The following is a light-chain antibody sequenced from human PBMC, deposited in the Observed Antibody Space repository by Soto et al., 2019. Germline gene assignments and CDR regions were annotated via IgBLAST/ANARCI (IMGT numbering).Light chain of an antibody. CDR3: QNYGPSRP. CDR1: QSVRGY. V-gene: IGKV3-20*01. CDR2: GAS. J-gene: IGKJ1*01. Sequence: ENGWDQSPGTLSLSPGERTTLSCRASQSVRGYLDWFHQKPGQAPRLLIYGASNRATGIPDRFSGSGSGTDFTLPISRLEPEDFAVYHCQNYGPSRPFGHVAKVGIK.